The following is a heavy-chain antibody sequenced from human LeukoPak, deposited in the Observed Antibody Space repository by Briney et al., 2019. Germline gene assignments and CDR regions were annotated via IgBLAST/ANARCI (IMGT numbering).Heavy chain of an antibody. CDR3: ANIIRKYTSGYYYFDY. V-gene: IGHV3-21*01. CDR2: ISSSSSYT. J-gene: IGHJ4*02. Sequence: GGSLRLSCAASGFTFSSYNMNWVRQAPGKGLEWVSSISSSSSYTYYAASVKGRFTISRDNAKNTLYLQMNSLRAEDTAVYYCANIIRKYTSGYYYFDYWGQGTLVTVSS. CDR1: GFTFSSYN. D-gene: IGHD6-25*01.